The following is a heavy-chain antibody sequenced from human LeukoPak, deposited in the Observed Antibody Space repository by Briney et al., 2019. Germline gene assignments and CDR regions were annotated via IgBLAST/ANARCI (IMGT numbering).Heavy chain of an antibody. Sequence: GGSLRLSCATSGFTFSRYAMHWVRQAPGKGLEWVALISYDANIGSNKYYADSVKGRFTISRDNSKNTLYLQMNSLRAEDTAVYYCAKALHLLWLPLPDAFDIWGQGKMVPVSS. CDR1: GFTFSRYA. J-gene: IGHJ3*02. CDR2: ISYDANIGSNK. V-gene: IGHV3-30-3*01. CDR3: AKALHLLWLPLPDAFDI. D-gene: IGHD6-19*01.